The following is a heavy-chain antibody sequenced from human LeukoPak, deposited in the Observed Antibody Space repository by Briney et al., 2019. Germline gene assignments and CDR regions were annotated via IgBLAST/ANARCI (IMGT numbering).Heavy chain of an antibody. CDR1: GGSFSGYY. J-gene: IGHJ6*03. D-gene: IGHD2-15*01. Sequence: SETLSLTCAVYGGSFSGYYWSWIRQPPGKGLEWIGYIYYSGSTNYNPSLKSRVTISVDTSKNQFSLKLSSVTAAGTAVYYCARDRPFHCSGGSCYPFDYYYYMDVWGKGTTVTVSS. V-gene: IGHV4-59*01. CDR2: IYYSGST. CDR3: ARDRPFHCSGGSCYPFDYYYYMDV.